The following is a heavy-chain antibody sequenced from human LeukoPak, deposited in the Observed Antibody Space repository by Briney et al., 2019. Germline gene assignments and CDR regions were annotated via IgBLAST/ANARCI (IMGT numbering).Heavy chain of an antibody. CDR1: GYTFTGYY. J-gene: IGHJ3*02. V-gene: IGHV1-2*02. CDR3: ARGGSWGSGAFDI. Sequence: ASVRVSCKASGYTFTGYYMHWVRQAPGQGLEWMGWINPNSGGTNYAQKFQGRVTMTRDTSISTAYMELSRLRSDDTAVYYCARGGSWGSGAFDIWGQGTMVTVSS. CDR2: INPNSGGT. D-gene: IGHD1-26*01.